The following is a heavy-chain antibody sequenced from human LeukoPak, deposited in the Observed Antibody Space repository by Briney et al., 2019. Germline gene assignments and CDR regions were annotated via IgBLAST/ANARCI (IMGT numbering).Heavy chain of an antibody. V-gene: IGHV3-21*01. CDR3: ARDYFDSSDYPQTYYYYYMDV. Sequence: GGSLRLSCAASGFSFSSYSFNWVRQAPGKGLEWVASISSTSTFIYSADSVKGRFTISRDTAKNSLFLQMNSLRAEDTAIYYCARDYFDSSDYPQTYYYYYMDVWGKGTTVTVSS. J-gene: IGHJ6*03. CDR1: GFSFSSYS. CDR2: ISSTSTFI. D-gene: IGHD3-22*01.